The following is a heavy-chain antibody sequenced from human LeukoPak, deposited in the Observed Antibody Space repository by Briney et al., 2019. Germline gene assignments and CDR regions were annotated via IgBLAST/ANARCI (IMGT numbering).Heavy chain of an antibody. V-gene: IGHV1-2*02. CDR3: ARDRGWIQLFYYYYYYMDV. Sequence: ASVKVSCKASGYTFTGYYMHWVRQAPGQGLEWMGWINPNSGGTNYAQKFQGRVTMTRDTSISTAYMELSRLRSDDTAVYYCARDRGWIQLFYYYYYYMDVWGKGTTVTVSS. D-gene: IGHD5-18*01. CDR2: INPNSGGT. CDR1: GYTFTGYY. J-gene: IGHJ6*03.